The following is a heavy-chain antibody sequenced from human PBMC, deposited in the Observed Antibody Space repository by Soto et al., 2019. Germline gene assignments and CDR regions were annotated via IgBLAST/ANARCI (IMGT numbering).Heavy chain of an antibody. J-gene: IGHJ6*02. Sequence: SETLSLTCTVSGGSISSYYWSWIRQPPGKGLEWIGFIYYSGSTNYNPSLKSRVTISVDTSKNQFSLKLSSVTAADTAVYYCARLMANGSGSYSSSYYYYYYGMDVWGQGTTVTVSS. CDR3: ARLMANGSGSYSSSYYYYYYGMDV. CDR2: IYYSGST. V-gene: IGHV4-59*08. D-gene: IGHD3-10*01. CDR1: GGSISSYY.